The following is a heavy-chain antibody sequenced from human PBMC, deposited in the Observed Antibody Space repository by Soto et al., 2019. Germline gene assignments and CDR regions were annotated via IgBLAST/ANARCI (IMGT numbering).Heavy chain of an antibody. CDR3: ARRYGRNFDY. CDR2: IYYSGST. D-gene: IGHD1-20*01. V-gene: IGHV4-59*01. J-gene: IGHJ4*02. Sequence: QVQLQESGPGLVKPSETLSLTCTVSGGSISSYYWICIRQPTGKGLEWIGYIYYSGSTNYNPSLKSRVTISVATSKNQFSLKLSSVTAADTAVYYCARRYGRNFDYWGQGTLVTVSS. CDR1: GGSISSYY.